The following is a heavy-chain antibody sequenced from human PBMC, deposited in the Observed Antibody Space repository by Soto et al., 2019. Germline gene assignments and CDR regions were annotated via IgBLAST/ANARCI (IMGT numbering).Heavy chain of an antibody. CDR3: ATSIRIYNWKYEAFDI. V-gene: IGHV1-24*01. J-gene: IGHJ3*02. Sequence: ASVKVSCKVSGYTLTELSMHWVRQAPGKGLEWMGGFDPEDGETIYAQKFQGRVTMTEDTSTDTAYMELSSLRSEDTAVYYCATSIRIYNWKYEAFDIWGQGKMVTVSS. D-gene: IGHD1-7*01. CDR1: GYTLTELS. CDR2: FDPEDGET.